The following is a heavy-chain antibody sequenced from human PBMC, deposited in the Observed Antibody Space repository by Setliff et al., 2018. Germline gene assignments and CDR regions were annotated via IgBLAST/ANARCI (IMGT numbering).Heavy chain of an antibody. V-gene: IGHV4-59*01. CDR3: ARGGTFRYFDY. D-gene: IGHD5-12*01. CDR1: GGSISSYY. J-gene: IGHJ4*02. CDR2: IYYSGAA. Sequence: LSLTCTVSGGSISSYYWSWIRQPPGKGLEWIGYIYYSGAANYNPSLKSRVTVSVDTSKNQFSLRLISVTAADTAVYYCARGGTFRYFDYWGQGTPVTVSS.